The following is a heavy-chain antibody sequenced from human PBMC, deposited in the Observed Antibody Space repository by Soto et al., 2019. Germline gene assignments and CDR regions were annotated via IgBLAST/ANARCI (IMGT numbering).Heavy chain of an antibody. J-gene: IGHJ5*02. V-gene: IGHV4-34*01. CDR2: INHSGST. Sequence: PSETLSLTCAVYGGSFSGYYWSWIRQPPGKGLEWIGEINHSGSTNYNPSLKSRVTISVDTSKNQFSLKLSSVTAADTAVYYCARAGFGTNWFDPWGQGTLVTVSS. D-gene: IGHD1-1*01. CDR3: ARAGFGTNWFDP. CDR1: GGSFSGYY.